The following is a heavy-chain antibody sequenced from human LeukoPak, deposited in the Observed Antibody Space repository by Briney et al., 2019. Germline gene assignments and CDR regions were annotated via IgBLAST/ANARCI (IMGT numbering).Heavy chain of an antibody. CDR3: ARDGARKIKGEFDP. V-gene: IGHV3-30*04. Sequence: VGSLRLSCAASGFTFSSYAMHWVRQAPGKGLEWVAVISYDGSNKYYADSVKGRFTISRDNSKNTLYLQMNSLRAEDTAVYYCARDGARKIKGEFDPWGQGTLVTVSS. CDR2: ISYDGSNK. J-gene: IGHJ5*02. CDR1: GFTFSSYA. D-gene: IGHD3-10*01.